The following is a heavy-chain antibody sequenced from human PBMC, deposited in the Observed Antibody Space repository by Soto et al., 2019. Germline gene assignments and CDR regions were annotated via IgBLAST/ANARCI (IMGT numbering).Heavy chain of an antibody. CDR2: IYHSGST. Sequence: PSETLSLTCAVSGGSISSSNWWSWVRQPPGKGLEWIGEIYHSGSTNYNPSLKSRVTISVDKSKNQFSLKLSSVTAADTAVYYCARDLAPPLFLVGATTYYYYYGMDVWGQGTTVTVSS. V-gene: IGHV4-4*02. CDR3: ARDLAPPLFLVGATTYYYYYGMDV. CDR1: GGSISSSNW. J-gene: IGHJ6*02. D-gene: IGHD1-26*01.